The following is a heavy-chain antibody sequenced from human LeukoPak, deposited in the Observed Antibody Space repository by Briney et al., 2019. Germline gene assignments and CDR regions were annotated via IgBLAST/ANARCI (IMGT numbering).Heavy chain of an antibody. D-gene: IGHD3-22*01. V-gene: IGHV3-33*01. CDR1: GFTFSSYG. CDR2: IWYDGSNK. J-gene: IGHJ4*02. Sequence: GGSLRLSCAASGFTFSSYGMHWVRQAPGKGLEWVAVIWYDGSNKYYADSVKGRFTISRDNSKNTLYLQMNGLRAEDTAVYYCARDLETLTLTTPVGYWGQGTLVTVSS. CDR3: ARDLETLTLTTPVGY.